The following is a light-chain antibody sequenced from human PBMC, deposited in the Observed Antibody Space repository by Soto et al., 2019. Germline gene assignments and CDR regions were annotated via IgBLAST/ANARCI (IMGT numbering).Light chain of an antibody. CDR1: QSISSY. Sequence: DIQMTQSPSTLSASVGDTVTVTCRASQSISSYLNWYQQKPGKAPKLLIYAASSLQSGVPSRFSGSGSGTDFTLTISSLQPEDFATYYCQQANSFPITFGQGTRLEIK. CDR3: QQANSFPIT. CDR2: AAS. V-gene: IGKV1-39*01. J-gene: IGKJ5*01.